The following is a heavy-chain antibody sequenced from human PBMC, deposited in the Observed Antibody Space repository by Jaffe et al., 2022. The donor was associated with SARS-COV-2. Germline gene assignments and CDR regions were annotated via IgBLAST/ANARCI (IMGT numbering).Heavy chain of an antibody. D-gene: IGHD1-1*01. CDR3: AGWAETTSFDP. J-gene: IGHJ5*02. Sequence: QVQLQESGPGLVKPSQTLSLTCTVSGGSISTGAYYWSWIRQSPGKGLEWIGHIYYSGNTYYNPSLKSRVLISGDTSKNLFSLKVNSVTAADTAVYYCAGWAETTSFDPWGQGTLVTVSS. CDR2: IYYSGNT. CDR1: GGSISTGAYY. V-gene: IGHV4-30-4*01.